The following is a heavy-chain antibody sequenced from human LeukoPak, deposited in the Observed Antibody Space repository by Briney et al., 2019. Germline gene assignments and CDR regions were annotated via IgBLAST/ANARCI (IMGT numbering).Heavy chain of an antibody. J-gene: IGHJ6*03. CDR1: GYTFTSYG. D-gene: IGHD1-26*01. V-gene: IGHV1-18*01. Sequence: ASVKVSCKASGYTFTSYGISWVRQAPGRGLEWMGWISAYNGNTNYAQKLQGRVTMTTDTSTSTAYMELSSLRSEDTAVYYCAAFGGGSGSYYGYYYYYMDVWGKGTTVTISS. CDR2: ISAYNGNT. CDR3: AAFGGGSGSYYGYYYYYMDV.